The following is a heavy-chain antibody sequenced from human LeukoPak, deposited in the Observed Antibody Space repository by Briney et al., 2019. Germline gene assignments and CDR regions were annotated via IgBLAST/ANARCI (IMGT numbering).Heavy chain of an antibody. J-gene: IGHJ6*02. V-gene: IGHV3-9*01. D-gene: IGHD6-19*01. CDR1: GFIFNNYA. CDR2: ISWNSGSI. CDR3: ARDLGSGWYLDYYYYGMDV. Sequence: GRSLRLSCAGSGFIFNNYAMHWVRQPPGKGLEWVSGISWNSGSIDYADSVKGRFTISRDNAKNSLYLQMNSLRAEDTAVYYCARDLGSGWYLDYYYYGMDVWGQGTTVTVSS.